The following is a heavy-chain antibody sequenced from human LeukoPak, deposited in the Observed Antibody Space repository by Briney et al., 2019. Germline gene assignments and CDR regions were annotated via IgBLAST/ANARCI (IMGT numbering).Heavy chain of an antibody. CDR3: ARDDSSGYFDWFDP. D-gene: IGHD3-22*01. J-gene: IGHJ5*02. CDR1: GYTFTSYY. Sequence: ASVKVSCKASGYTFTSYYMHWVRQAPGQGLEWMGWINPNSGGTNYAQKFQGRVTMTRDTSISTAYMELSRLRSDDTAVYYCARDDSSGYFDWFDPWGQGTLVTVSS. V-gene: IGHV1-2*02. CDR2: INPNSGGT.